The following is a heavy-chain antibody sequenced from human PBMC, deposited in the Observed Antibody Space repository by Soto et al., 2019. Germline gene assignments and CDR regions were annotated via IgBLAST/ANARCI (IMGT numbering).Heavy chain of an antibody. D-gene: IGHD6-6*01. CDR3: AKETEYRSSSDFDY. V-gene: IGHV3-23*01. J-gene: IGHJ4*02. CDR2: ISGSGGST. Sequence: PGGSLRLSCAASGFTFSSYATSWVRQAPGKGLEWVSAISGSGGSTYYADSVKGQFTISRDNSKNTLYLQMNSLRAEDTAVYYCAKETEYRSSSDFDYRGQGTLVTVSS. CDR1: GFTFSSYA.